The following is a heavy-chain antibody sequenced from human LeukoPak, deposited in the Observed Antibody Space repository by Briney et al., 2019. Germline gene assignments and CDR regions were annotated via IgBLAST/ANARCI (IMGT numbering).Heavy chain of an antibody. V-gene: IGHV1-69*13. Sequence: SVKVSCKASGGTFSSYAISWVRQAPGQGLEWMGGIIPIFGTANYAQKFQGRVTITADESTSTAYMELSSLRSEDTAVYYCAHRRCSGGNCFYTFDYWGQGTLVTVSS. CDR1: GGTFSSYA. CDR3: AHRRCSGGNCFYTFDY. CDR2: IIPIFGTA. J-gene: IGHJ4*02. D-gene: IGHD2-15*01.